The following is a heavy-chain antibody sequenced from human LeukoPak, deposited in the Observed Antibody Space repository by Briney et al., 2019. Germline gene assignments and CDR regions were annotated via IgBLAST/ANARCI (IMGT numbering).Heavy chain of an antibody. CDR2: MNPNSGNT. D-gene: IGHD3-10*01. CDR3: ARVRNYYASGIYYYYYMDV. V-gene: IGHV1-8*03. Sequence: ASVKVSCKASGYTFTSYDINWVRQATGQGLEWMGWMNPNSGNTGYAQKFQGRVTITRNTSISTAYMELSSLRSEDTAVYYCARVRNYYASGIYYYYYMDVWGKGTTVTVSS. CDR1: GYTFTSYD. J-gene: IGHJ6*03.